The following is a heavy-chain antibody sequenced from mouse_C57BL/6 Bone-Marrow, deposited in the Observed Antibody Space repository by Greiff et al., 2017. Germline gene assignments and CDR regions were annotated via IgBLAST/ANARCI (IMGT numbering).Heavy chain of an antibody. Sequence: QVQLQQSGAELARPGASVKMSCKASGYTFTSYTMHWVKQRPGQGLEWIGNIYPSDSETHYNQKFKDKATLTVDKSSSTAYMQLSSLTSEDSAVYYCARPAQALQFAYWGQGTLVTVSA. CDR2: IYPSDSET. CDR3: ARPAQALQFAY. V-gene: IGHV1-61*01. CDR1: GYTFTSYT. D-gene: IGHD3-2*02. J-gene: IGHJ3*01.